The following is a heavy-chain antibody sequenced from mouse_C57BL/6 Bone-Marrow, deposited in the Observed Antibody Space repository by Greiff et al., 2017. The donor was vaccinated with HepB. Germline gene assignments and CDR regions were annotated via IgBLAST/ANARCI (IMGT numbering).Heavy chain of an antibody. CDR3: ARHVLLPWFAY. D-gene: IGHD1-1*01. J-gene: IGHJ3*01. V-gene: IGHV5-6*01. CDR1: GFTFSSYG. CDR2: ISSGGSYT. Sequence: VQLKESGGDLVKPGGSLKLSCAASGFTFSSYGMSWVRQTPDKRLEWVATISSGGSYTYYPDSVKGRFTISRDNAKNTLYLQMSSLKSEDTSMYYCARHVLLPWFAYWGQGTLVTVSA.